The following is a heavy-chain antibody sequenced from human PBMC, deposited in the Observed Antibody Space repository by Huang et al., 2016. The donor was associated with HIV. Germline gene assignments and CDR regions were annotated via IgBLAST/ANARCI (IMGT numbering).Heavy chain of an antibody. J-gene: IGHJ3*02. V-gene: IGHV4-39*01. CDR3: ARHFSYYDSSGYTPWDAFDI. CDR2: IYYSGST. Sequence: QLQLQGSGPGLVKPSETLSLTCTVSGGSITSSSYYWGWIRQPPGKGLEWVGSIYYSGSTESNPSLKSRVTGSGDTSKNQFSLKLSSVTAADTAVYYCARHFSYYDSSGYTPWDAFDIWGQGTMVTVSS. CDR1: GGSITSSSYY. D-gene: IGHD3-22*01.